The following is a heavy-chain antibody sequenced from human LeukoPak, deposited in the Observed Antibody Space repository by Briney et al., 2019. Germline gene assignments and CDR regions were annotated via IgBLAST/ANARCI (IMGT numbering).Heavy chain of an antibody. CDR3: ARRNDFHI. CDR2: IYSNETT. CDR1: GGSITGYH. J-gene: IGHJ3*02. V-gene: IGHV4-4*08. Sequence: SETLSLTCTVSGGSITGYHWSWIRQPPGKGLEWIGYIYSNETTEYKPSLKSRITISADTSKNQFSLRLTSVTAADTAIYYCARRNDFHIWGQGTMVTVPS.